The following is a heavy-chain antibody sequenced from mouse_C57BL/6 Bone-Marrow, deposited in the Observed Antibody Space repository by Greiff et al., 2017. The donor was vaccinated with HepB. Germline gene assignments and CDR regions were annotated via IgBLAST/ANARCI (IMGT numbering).Heavy chain of an antibody. D-gene: IGHD1-1*01. CDR3: ARRGNYYGSIPPGFAY. V-gene: IGHV1-53*01. J-gene: IGHJ3*01. Sequence: QVQLQQPGTELVKPGASVKLSCKASGYTFTSYWMHWVKQRPGQGLEWIGNINPSNGGTNYNEKFKSKATLTVDKSSSTAYMQLSSLTSEDSAVYYCARRGNYYGSIPPGFAYWGQGTLVTVSA. CDR2: INPSNGGT. CDR1: GYTFTSYW.